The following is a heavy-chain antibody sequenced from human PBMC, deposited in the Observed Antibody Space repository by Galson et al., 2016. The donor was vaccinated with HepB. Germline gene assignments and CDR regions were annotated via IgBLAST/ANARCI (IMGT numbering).Heavy chain of an antibody. D-gene: IGHD2-21*01. Sequence: SLRLSCATSGITFWSSAVTWVRQAPGKGPEWVATISGRGDETFYTDGVRGRFPISRDHFKSPVYLQMTSLRTEDSAVYVCTKGGHFPFHDYWGQGTLVTVSS. CDR3: TKGGHFPFHDY. J-gene: IGHJ4*02. V-gene: IGHV3-23*01. CDR2: ISGRGDET. CDR1: GITFWSSA.